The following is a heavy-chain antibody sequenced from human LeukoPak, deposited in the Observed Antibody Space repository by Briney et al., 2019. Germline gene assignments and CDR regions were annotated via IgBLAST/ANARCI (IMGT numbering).Heavy chain of an antibody. CDR3: ARARYGYSYKAPLDY. Sequence: SVKVSCKASGGTFSSYAISWVRQAPGQGLEWMGGIIPIFGTANYAQKFRGRVTITTDESTSTAYMELSSLRSEDTAVYYCARARYGYSYKAPLDYWGQGTLVTVSS. CDR1: GGTFSSYA. CDR2: IIPIFGTA. V-gene: IGHV1-69*05. D-gene: IGHD5-18*01. J-gene: IGHJ4*02.